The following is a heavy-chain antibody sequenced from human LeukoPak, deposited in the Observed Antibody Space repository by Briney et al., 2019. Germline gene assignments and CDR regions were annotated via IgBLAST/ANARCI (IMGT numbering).Heavy chain of an antibody. CDR3: ARGVIVVVPYYLDY. D-gene: IGHD3-22*01. V-gene: IGHV4-39*01. J-gene: IGHJ4*02. CDR2: IYYSGST. CDR1: GGSISSSSYY. Sequence: SETLSLTCTVSGGSISSSSYYWGWIRQPPGKGLEWIGSIYYSGSTYYNPSLKSRVTISVDTSKNQFSLKLSSVTAADTAVYYCARGVIVVVPYYLDYWGQGTLVTVSS.